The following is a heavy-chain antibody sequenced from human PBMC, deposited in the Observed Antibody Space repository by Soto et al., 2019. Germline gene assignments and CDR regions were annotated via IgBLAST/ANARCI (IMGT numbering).Heavy chain of an antibody. CDR3: ARLVYDTRLNYMDFDF. J-gene: IGHJ4*02. Sequence: PSDTRSLTCAVSGVSLTSGNWWTWVRKSPQRGLEYIGEIFHDGTANYYPSFERRVAMSVDTSRNQFSLKLTSVTAADTAVYFCARLVYDTRLNYMDFDFWGPGTLVTVSA. CDR1: GVSLTSGNW. CDR2: IFHDGTA. V-gene: IGHV4-4*02. D-gene: IGHD3-10*01.